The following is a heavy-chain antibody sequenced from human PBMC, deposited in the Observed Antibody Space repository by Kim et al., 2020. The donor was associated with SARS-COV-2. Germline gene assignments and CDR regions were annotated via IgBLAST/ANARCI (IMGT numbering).Heavy chain of an antibody. D-gene: IGHD4-17*01. CDR2: ISSSSSYI. V-gene: IGHV3-21*01. CDR1: GFTFSSYS. J-gene: IGHJ5*02. Sequence: GGSLRLSCAASGFTFSSYSMNWVRQAPGKGLEWVSSISSSSSYIYYADSVKGRFTISRDNAKNSLYLQMNSLRAEDTAVYYCARDSDYGDTYYNWFDPWGQGTLVTVSS. CDR3: ARDSDYGDTYYNWFDP.